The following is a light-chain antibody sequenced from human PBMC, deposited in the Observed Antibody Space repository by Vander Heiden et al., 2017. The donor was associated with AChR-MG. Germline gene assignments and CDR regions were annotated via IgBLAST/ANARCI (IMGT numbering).Light chain of an antibody. CDR1: EAFGNY. J-gene: IGKJ1*01. Sequence: IQMTQSPSSLSASVGDRVTITCRASEAFGNYLAWYQQKPGKVPKLLINAASTLQSGVPSRFSGSASGTEFTLTISSLQPEDVATYYCQKYNSALWTFGQGTKVEIK. CDR2: AAS. CDR3: QKYNSALWT. V-gene: IGKV1-27*01.